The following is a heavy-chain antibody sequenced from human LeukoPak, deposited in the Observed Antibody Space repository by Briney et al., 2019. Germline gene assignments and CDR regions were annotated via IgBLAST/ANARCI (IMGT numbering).Heavy chain of an antibody. D-gene: IGHD2-21*02. CDR1: GGSITSTY. CDR3: ARVTGIQDWYFDL. J-gene: IGHJ2*01. CDR2: ISYSGST. Sequence: PSETLSLTCTVSGGSITSTYWSWIRQPPGKGLEWIGYISYSGSTNYNPSLKSRVTLSVDTSKNQFSLRLSSVTAADMAVYYCARVTGIQDWYFDLWGRGTLVTVSS. V-gene: IGHV4-59*01.